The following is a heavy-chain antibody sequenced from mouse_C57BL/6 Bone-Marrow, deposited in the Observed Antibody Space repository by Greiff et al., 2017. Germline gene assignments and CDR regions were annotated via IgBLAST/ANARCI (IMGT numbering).Heavy chain of an antibody. Sequence: VQLQQSGAELVRPGASVKLSCTASGFNIKDDYMHWVKQRPEQGLEWIGWIDPENGDTEYASKFQGKATITADKSSNTAYLQLSSLTSEDTAVYYCTLGNFDYWCQGTTLTVSS. V-gene: IGHV14-4*01. J-gene: IGHJ2*01. CDR2: IDPENGDT. CDR1: GFNIKDDY. CDR3: TLGNFDY.